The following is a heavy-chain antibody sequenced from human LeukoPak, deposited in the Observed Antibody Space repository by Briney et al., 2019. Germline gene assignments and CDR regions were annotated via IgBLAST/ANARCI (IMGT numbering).Heavy chain of an antibody. V-gene: IGHV4-59*11. D-gene: IGHD1/OR15-1a*01. CDR3: ARGGAEHYYYYYYMDV. CDR2: IYYSGST. J-gene: IGHJ6*03. Sequence: SGTLSLTCTVSGGSISSHYWSWIRQPPGKGLEWIGYIYYSGSTNYNPSLKSRVTISVDTSKNQFSLKLSSVTAADTAVYYCARGGAEHYYYYYYMDVWGKGTTVTVSS. CDR1: GGSISSHY.